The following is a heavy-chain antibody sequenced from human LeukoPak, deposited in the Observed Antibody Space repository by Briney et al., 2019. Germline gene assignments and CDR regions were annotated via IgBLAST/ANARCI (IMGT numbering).Heavy chain of an antibody. V-gene: IGHV1-2*02. J-gene: IGHJ4*02. CDR3: AREDPGIAASDY. D-gene: IGHD6-13*01. CDR1: GYTFTGYY. Sequence: VASVKVSCKASGYTFTGYYMHWVRQAPGQGLEWMGWINPNSGGTNYAQKFQGRVTMTRDTSISTAYMELSRLRSDDTAVYYCAREDPGIAASDYWGQGTLVTVSS. CDR2: INPNSGGT.